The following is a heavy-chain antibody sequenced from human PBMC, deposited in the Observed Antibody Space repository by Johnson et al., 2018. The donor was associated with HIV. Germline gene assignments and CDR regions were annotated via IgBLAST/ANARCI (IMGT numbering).Heavy chain of an antibody. V-gene: IGHV3-33*08. CDR1: GFTFSSYA. CDR3: ARRRSDNVARSHDALDI. D-gene: IGHD3-3*01. CDR2: IRYDGSNK. J-gene: IGHJ3*02. Sequence: QVQLVESGGGVVQPGRSLRLSCAASGFTFSSYAMHWVRQAPGKGLAWVAFIRYDGSNKYYADSVQGRFTISRDNSKNTLYLQMNSLRAEDTAVYYCARRRSDNVARSHDALDIWGQGTMVTVSS.